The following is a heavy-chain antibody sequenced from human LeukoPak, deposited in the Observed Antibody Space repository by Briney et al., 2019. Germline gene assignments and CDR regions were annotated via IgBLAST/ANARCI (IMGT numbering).Heavy chain of an antibody. J-gene: IGHJ5*02. Sequence: KSSETLSLTCTVSGGSISSYFWSWIRQPAGKGLEWIGRIYTSGTTNYNTTLKSRLTMSVDTSKNQFSLRLSSVTAADTAVYYCAREAPKPRRYCSSTSCRTSPSGWFDPWGQGTLVTVSS. CDR3: AREAPKPRRYCSSTSCRTSPSGWFDP. D-gene: IGHD2-2*01. CDR2: IYTSGTT. CDR1: GGSISSYF. V-gene: IGHV4-4*07.